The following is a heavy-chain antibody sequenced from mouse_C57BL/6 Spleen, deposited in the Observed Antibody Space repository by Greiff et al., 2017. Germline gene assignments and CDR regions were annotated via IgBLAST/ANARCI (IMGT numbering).Heavy chain of an antibody. Sequence: VQLQQSGAELVRPGASVKLSCAASGFNIKDDYMYWVKQRPEQGLEWIGWIDPENGDIEYASKFQGKATRTADTSSNTAYLQLSSLTSEDTAVYYCTDYYGSRVLFAYWGQGTLVTVSA. V-gene: IGHV14-4*01. J-gene: IGHJ3*01. CDR2: IDPENGDI. D-gene: IGHD1-1*01. CDR1: GFNIKDDY. CDR3: TDYYGSRVLFAY.